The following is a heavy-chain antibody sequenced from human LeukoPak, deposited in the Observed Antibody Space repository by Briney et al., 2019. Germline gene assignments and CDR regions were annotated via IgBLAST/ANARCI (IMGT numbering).Heavy chain of an antibody. D-gene: IGHD3-22*01. CDR3: ATLVVITIFPVAFDI. Sequence: SETLSLTCTVSGASISTYYWSWIRQSPGKGLEWIGHVSNSGYTNYNPSLKSRVTISLDMSKNQLSLKLSSVTAADTAVYYCATLVVITIFPVAFDIWGQGTMVTVSS. V-gene: IGHV4-59*08. CDR2: VSNSGYT. J-gene: IGHJ3*02. CDR1: GASISTYY.